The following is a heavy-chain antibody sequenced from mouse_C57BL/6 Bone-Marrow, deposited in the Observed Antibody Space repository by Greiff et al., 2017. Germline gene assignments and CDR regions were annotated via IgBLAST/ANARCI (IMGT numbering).Heavy chain of an antibody. CDR2: ISDCGSYT. J-gene: IGHJ3*01. V-gene: IGHV5-4*01. D-gene: IGHD2-4*01. Sequence: EVQLVESGGGLVKPGGSLKLSCAASGFTFSSYAMSWVRQTPEKRLEWVATISDCGSYTYYPDNVKGRFTISRDNAKNNLYLQMSHLKSEDTAMYYCAREDYYEGFAYWGQGTLVTVSA. CDR3: AREDYYEGFAY. CDR1: GFTFSSYA.